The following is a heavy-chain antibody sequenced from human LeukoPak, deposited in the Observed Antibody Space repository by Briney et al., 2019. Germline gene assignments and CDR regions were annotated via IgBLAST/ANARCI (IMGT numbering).Heavy chain of an antibody. V-gene: IGHV4-38-2*01. J-gene: IGHJ4*02. CDR3: ARRVGDYGDY. CDR2: IYHSGST. D-gene: IGHD4-17*01. CDR1: GYSISSGYY. Sequence: PSETLSLTCAVSGYSISSGYYWGWIRQPPGKGLEWIGSIYHSGSTYYNPSLKSRVTISVDTSKNQFSLKLSSVTAADTAVYYCARRVGDYGDYWGQGTLVTVSS.